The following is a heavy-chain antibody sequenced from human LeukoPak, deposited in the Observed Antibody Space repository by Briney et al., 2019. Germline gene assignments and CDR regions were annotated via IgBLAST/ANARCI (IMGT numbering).Heavy chain of an antibody. Sequence: GGSLRLSCAASGFTFSSYGMHWVRQAPGKGLEWVAFIRYDGSNKYYADSVKGRFTISRGNSKNTLYLQMNSLRAEDTAVYYCAKGQGVSSGWPEYFQHWGQGTLVTVSS. D-gene: IGHD6-19*01. CDR1: GFTFSSYG. V-gene: IGHV3-30*02. J-gene: IGHJ1*01. CDR2: IRYDGSNK. CDR3: AKGQGVSSGWPEYFQH.